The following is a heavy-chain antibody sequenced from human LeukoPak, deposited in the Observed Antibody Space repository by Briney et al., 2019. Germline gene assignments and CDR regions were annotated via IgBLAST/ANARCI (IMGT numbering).Heavy chain of an antibody. CDR1: GFTFSSYG. CDR2: ISYDGSNK. V-gene: IGHV3-30*19. CDR3: ASSLYSGSYYDY. Sequence: GGSLRLSCAASGFTFSSYGMHWVRQAPGKGLEWVAVISYDGSNKYYADSVKGRFTISRDNSKNTLYLQMNSLRAEDTAVYYCASSLYSGSYYDYWGQGTLVTVSS. J-gene: IGHJ4*02. D-gene: IGHD1-26*01.